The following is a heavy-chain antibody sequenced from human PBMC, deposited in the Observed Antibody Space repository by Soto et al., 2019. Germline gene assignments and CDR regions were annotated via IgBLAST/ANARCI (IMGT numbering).Heavy chain of an antibody. V-gene: IGHV4-30-2*01. D-gene: IGHD6-19*01. CDR2: VTHSGTA. J-gene: IGHJ4*02. Sequence: PSETLSLTCAVSGGPIDSGAFSLSWIRQPPGKGLEWIGYVTHSGTAYSIPSLNGRLTLSVDSSQTQFSLKLTSVTAADSAFYYCARIHWAQSSLDYRGRGILVTVSS. CDR3: ARIHWAQSSLDY. CDR1: GGPIDSGAFS.